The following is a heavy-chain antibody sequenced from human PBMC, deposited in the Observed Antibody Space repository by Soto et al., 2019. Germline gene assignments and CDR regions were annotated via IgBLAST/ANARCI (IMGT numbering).Heavy chain of an antibody. CDR3: ARLFCSTDTCDSWFHT. CDR1: GYTFTTFW. V-gene: IGHV5-10-1*01. J-gene: IGHJ5*02. Sequence: XESLKISCTGFGYTFTTFWISWVRQMPGKGLEWMGRIDPRDSQTNYSPSFQGHVTISVDKSISTAYLQWDSLKASDTAMYYCARLFCSTDTCDSWFHTWGQGTLVTVSS. CDR2: IDPRDSQT. D-gene: IGHD1-26*01.